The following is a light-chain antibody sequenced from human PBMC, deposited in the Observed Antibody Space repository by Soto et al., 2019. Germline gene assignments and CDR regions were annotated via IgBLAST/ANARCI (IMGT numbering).Light chain of an antibody. CDR3: QQSYSTPRT. CDR1: QSISSY. V-gene: IGKV1-39*01. Sequence: DIQMTQNTSSLSASVGDRVTITCRASQSISSYLNWYQQKPGKAPKLLIYAASSLQSGVPSRFSGSGSGTDFTLTISSLQPEDFATYYCQQSYSTPRTFGQGSMVDVK. CDR2: AAS. J-gene: IGKJ1*01.